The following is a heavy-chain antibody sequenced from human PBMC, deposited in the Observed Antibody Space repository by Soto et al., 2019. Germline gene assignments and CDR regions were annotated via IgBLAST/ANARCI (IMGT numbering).Heavy chain of an antibody. J-gene: IGHJ4*02. D-gene: IGHD3-22*01. Sequence: GGSLRLSCAASGFPFNNYALTWVRQAPGKGLEWVSCISGSGGSTYYTDSVKGRFTISRDDSKNTLFLQMNSLRAEDTAVYYCAKGQGYYFDATGYTFDYWGLGTLVTVSS. CDR3: AKGQGYYFDATGYTFDY. CDR2: ISGSGGST. CDR1: GFPFNNYA. V-gene: IGHV3-23*01.